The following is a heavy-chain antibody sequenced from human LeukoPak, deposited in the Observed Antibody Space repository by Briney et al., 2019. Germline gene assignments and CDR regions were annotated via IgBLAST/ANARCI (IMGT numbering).Heavy chain of an antibody. V-gene: IGHV4-4*07. D-gene: IGHD2-21*01. J-gene: IGHJ5*02. CDR3: ARTHCGGGSCDTFDP. CDR2: FYASGTT. CDR1: GVSISNYF. Sequence: PSATLSLTCNVFGVSISNYFSSWLRQPAGKGLEWIGRFYASGTTYYNPSLRSRVTLSMDTSKNHFSLKLTSVTAADTAVYYCARTHCGGGSCDTFDPWGQGTLVTVSS.